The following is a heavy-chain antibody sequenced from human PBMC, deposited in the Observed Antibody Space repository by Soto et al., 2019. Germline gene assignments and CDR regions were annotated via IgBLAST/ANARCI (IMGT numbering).Heavy chain of an antibody. D-gene: IGHD2-21*01. CDR1: DDSLSTYY. CDR2: IYASGST. J-gene: IGHJ5*02. Sequence: PSETLSLTCNVSDDSLSTYYWSWIRQPAGKGLEWIGRIYASGSTNYNPSLKGRVIMSVDTSKKHFSLRMFSVTAADTAMYYCARSAIPRGGWFRPWGQGVLVP. CDR3: ARSAIPRGGWFRP. V-gene: IGHV4-4*07.